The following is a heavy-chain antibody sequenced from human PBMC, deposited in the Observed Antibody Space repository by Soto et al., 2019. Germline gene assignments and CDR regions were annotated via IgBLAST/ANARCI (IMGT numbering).Heavy chain of an antibody. V-gene: IGHV4-31*03. J-gene: IGHJ3*02. CDR2: IYYSGST. CDR3: AMPTLAAHDAFDI. Sequence: SETLSLTCTVSGGSISSGGYYWSWIRQHPGKGLEWIGYIYYSGSTYYNPSLKSRVTISVDTSKNQFSLKLSSVTAADTAVYYCAMPTLAAHDAFDIWGQGTMVTVSS. D-gene: IGHD6-13*01. CDR1: GGSISSGGYY.